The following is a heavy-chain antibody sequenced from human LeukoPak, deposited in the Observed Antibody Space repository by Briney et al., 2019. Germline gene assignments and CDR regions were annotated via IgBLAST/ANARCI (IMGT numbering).Heavy chain of an antibody. CDR1: GFTFSSYW. CDR2: IKQDGSEK. V-gene: IGHV3-7*01. CDR3: ARVTLSVLRYFDWLFLNFDY. D-gene: IGHD3-9*01. J-gene: IGHJ4*02. Sequence: GGSLRLSCAASGFTFSSYWMSWVRQAPGKGLEWVANIKQDGSEKYYVDSVKGRFTISRHNAKNSLYLQMNSLRAEDTAAYYCARVTLSVLRYFDWLFLNFDYWGQGTLVTVSS.